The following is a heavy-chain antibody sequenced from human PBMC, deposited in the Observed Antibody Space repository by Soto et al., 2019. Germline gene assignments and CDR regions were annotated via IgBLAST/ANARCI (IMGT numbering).Heavy chain of an antibody. CDR3: ARHGSN. Sequence: PSETLSLTCTVSGGSINSYYWGWIRRPPGKGLEWIGTIYYSGITYHNPSLKSRVTISVDTSKNQFSLKLTSVTAADTAVYYCARHGSNWGQGTLVTVSS. CDR1: GGSINSYY. CDR2: IYYSGIT. V-gene: IGHV4-39*01. J-gene: IGHJ4*02.